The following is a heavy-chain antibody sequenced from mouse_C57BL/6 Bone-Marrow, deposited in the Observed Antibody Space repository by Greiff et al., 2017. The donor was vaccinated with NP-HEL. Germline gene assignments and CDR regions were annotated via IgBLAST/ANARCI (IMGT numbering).Heavy chain of an antibody. Sequence: VQLKQSGPELVKPGASVKISCKASGYSFTDYNMNWVKQSNGKSLEWIGVINPNYGTTSYNQKFKGKATLTVAQSSSTAYMQLNSLTSEDSAVYYCARSLYYYGSWNVDYWGQGTTLTVSS. D-gene: IGHD1-1*01. CDR1: GYSFTDYN. V-gene: IGHV1-39*01. CDR2: INPNYGTT. J-gene: IGHJ2*01. CDR3: ARSLYYYGSWNVDY.